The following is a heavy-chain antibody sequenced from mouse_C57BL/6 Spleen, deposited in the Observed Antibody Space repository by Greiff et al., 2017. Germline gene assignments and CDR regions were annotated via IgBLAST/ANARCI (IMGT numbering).Heavy chain of an antibody. CDR1: GYTFTEYT. D-gene: IGHD1-1*01. CDR2: FYPGSGSI. Sequence: QVQLQQSGAELVKPGASVKLSCKASGYTFTEYTIHWVKQRSGQGLEWIGWFYPGSGSIKYNEKFKDKATLTADKSSSTVYMELSRLTSEDSAVYFCARHEDGSSYEGYAMDYWGQGTSGTVSS. J-gene: IGHJ4*01. V-gene: IGHV1-62-2*01. CDR3: ARHEDGSSYEGYAMDY.